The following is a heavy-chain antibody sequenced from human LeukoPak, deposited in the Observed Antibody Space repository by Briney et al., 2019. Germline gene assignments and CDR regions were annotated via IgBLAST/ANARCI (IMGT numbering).Heavy chain of an antibody. J-gene: IGHJ6*03. CDR3: ARDGSNRDDYYYYYMVV. Sequence: SETLSLTCAVSGYSISSGYSGGWIRQPPGKGLEWIGDIRSSGSTYYNPSLKSRVTISVDTSKNQFSLKLSSVTAADTAVYYCARDGSNRDDYYYYYMVVWGKGTTVTVSS. D-gene: IGHD3-16*02. CDR2: IRSSGST. CDR1: GYSISSGYS. V-gene: IGHV4-38-2*02.